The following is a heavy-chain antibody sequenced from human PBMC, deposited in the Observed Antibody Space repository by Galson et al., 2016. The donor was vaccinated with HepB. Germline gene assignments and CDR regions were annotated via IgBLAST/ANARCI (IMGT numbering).Heavy chain of an antibody. CDR1: GFSLSTDGVA. V-gene: IGHV2-5*02. CDR3: AHRGMRATHFDY. J-gene: IGHJ4*02. CDR2: IYWDEDE. Sequence: PALVKPTQTLTLTCTFSGFSLSTDGVAVAWIRQPPGKALEWLALIYWDEDERYSPSLKTRATITKDTSKNQVVLTLTNMDPVDTATYYCAHRGMRATHFDYWGQGTLVTVSS. D-gene: IGHD1-26*01.